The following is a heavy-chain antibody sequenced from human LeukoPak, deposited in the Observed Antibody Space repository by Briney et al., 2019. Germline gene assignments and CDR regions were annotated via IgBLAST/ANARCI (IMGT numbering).Heavy chain of an antibody. Sequence: SETLSLTCTVSGGSMNSSRYHWGWIRQPPGKGLEWIASMSYSGTTYYNPSLNSRVTISVDTSKNQFSLKLRSVTAADTAVYYCARHEWGITNAFDIWGQGTMVTVSS. V-gene: IGHV4-39*01. CDR1: GGSMNSSRYH. J-gene: IGHJ3*02. CDR2: MSYSGTT. CDR3: ARHEWGITNAFDI. D-gene: IGHD1-14*01.